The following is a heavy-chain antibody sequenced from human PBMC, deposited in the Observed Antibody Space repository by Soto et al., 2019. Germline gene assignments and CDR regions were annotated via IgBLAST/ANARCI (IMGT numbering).Heavy chain of an antibody. CDR1: GFTFSSYA. CDR3: AKKLIAGGGNYFDY. D-gene: IGHD6-13*01. V-gene: IGHV3-23*01. CDR2: LGARGAFT. J-gene: IGHJ4*02. Sequence: PGGSLRLSCAASGFTFSSYAMSWVRQAPGKGLEWVSVLGARGAFTYYADYVRGRFTISRDDSKNTLYLQMDSLRAEDTAVYYCAKKLIAGGGNYFDYWGQGTLVTVSS.